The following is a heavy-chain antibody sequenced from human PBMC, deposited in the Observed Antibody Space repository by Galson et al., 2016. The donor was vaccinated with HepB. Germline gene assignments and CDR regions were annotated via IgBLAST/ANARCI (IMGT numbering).Heavy chain of an antibody. Sequence: SLRLSCAASGFTFSSYSMHWVRQAPGKGLEWVSSISGGSNYIYYAASVRGRFTISRSNATNSAYLQMNSLRAEDTAVYYCAKERGQLGPTDWGQGTLVTVSS. D-gene: IGHD6-6*01. CDR1: GFTFSSYS. CDR3: AKERGQLGPTD. J-gene: IGHJ4*02. CDR2: ISGGSNYI. V-gene: IGHV3-21*01.